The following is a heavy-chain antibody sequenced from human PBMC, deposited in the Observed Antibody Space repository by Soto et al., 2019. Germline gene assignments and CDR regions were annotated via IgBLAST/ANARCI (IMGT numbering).Heavy chain of an antibody. CDR1: NFSVLTSIYY. J-gene: IGHJ4*02. CDR2: VYYTGTT. D-gene: IGHD2-2*01. Sequence: SETLSLTCTVSNFSVLTSIYYWAWIRQPPGKGLEWVGTVYYTGTTYYNPSLQSRVTISIDTSKNQFSPNLNSVTAADTAVYYCARNWNLALVPAAYFDSWGQGTLVTVSS. V-gene: IGHV4-39*01. CDR3: ARNWNLALVPAAYFDS.